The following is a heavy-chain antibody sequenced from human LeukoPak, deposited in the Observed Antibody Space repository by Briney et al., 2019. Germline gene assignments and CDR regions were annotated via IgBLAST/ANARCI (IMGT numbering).Heavy chain of an antibody. Sequence: ASVKVSCKASGYTFTTFGISWVRQAPGQGLEWLGWISVYNGNTNYAQHLQGRVTMTTDTSTSTAYMELRSLRSDDTAVYYCARVGSSWPLADXXGQGTLVTVSS. D-gene: IGHD6-13*01. CDR1: GYTFTTFG. CDR3: ARVGSSWPLADX. CDR2: ISVYNGNT. J-gene: IGHJ4*02. V-gene: IGHV1-18*01.